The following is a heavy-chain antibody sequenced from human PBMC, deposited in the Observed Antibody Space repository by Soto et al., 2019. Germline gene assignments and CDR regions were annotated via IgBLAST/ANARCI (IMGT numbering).Heavy chain of an antibody. CDR3: APGGYCSSASCSRKYYYGMDV. CDR2: ISGSGGST. J-gene: IGHJ6*02. Sequence: GGSLRLSCAASGFTFSSYAMSWVRQAPGKGLEWVSAISGSGGSTYYADSVKGRFTISRDNSKNTLYLQMNSLRAEDTAVYYCAPGGYCSSASCSRKYYYGMDVWGQGTTVTVSS. CDR1: GFTFSSYA. V-gene: IGHV3-23*01. D-gene: IGHD2-2*01.